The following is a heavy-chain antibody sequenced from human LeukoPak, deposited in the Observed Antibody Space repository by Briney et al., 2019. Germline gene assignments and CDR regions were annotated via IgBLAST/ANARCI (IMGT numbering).Heavy chain of an antibody. CDR1: GGSISSSDTYY. V-gene: IGHV4-39*07. J-gene: IGHJ6*03. CDR2: IQYTGTT. CDR3: ARTGGSFYFYYYMDV. Sequence: SETLSLTCTVSGGSISSSDTYYWSWIRQSPGKGLEWIGSIQYTGTTFYNPSLKSRVTISVDTSKNQFSLKVTSVTAADTAVYYCARTGGSFYFYYYMDVWGKGTTVTVSS. D-gene: IGHD2/OR15-2a*01.